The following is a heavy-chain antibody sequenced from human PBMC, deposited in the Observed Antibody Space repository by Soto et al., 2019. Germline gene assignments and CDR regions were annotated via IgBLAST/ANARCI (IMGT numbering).Heavy chain of an antibody. CDR2: IYPGDSDT. CDR3: ARQGYCSGGSCYSLYYYGMDV. D-gene: IGHD2-15*01. J-gene: IGHJ6*02. Sequence: PGESLKVSCKGSGYSFTTYWIGWVSQMPGKGLEWMGIIYPGDSDTRYSPSFQGHVTISADKSISTAYLQWSSLKASDTAMYYCARQGYCSGGSCYSLYYYGMDVWGQGTTVTVSS. V-gene: IGHV5-51*01. CDR1: GYSFTTYW.